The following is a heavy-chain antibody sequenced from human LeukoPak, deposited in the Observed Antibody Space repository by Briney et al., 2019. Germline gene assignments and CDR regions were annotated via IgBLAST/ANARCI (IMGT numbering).Heavy chain of an antibody. CDR2: IYYSGST. CDR1: GGSISSGGYY. J-gene: IGHJ4*02. V-gene: IGHV4-31*03. D-gene: IGHD3-10*01. CDR3: AKETGFSGSYYNTFDY. Sequence: SETLSLTCTVSGGSISSGGYYWSWIRQHPGTGLEWIGYIYYSGSTYYNPSLKSRVTISVDTSKNQFSLKLSSVTAADTAVYYCAKETGFSGSYYNTFDYWGQGTLVTVSS.